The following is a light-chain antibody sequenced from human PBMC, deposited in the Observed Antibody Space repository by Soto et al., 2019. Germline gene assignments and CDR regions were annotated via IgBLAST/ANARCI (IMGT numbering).Light chain of an antibody. CDR3: NAYTSSSTVI. CDR2: EVS. Sequence: QSALTQPASVSGSPGQSITISCTGTSSDVGGYDYVSWYQQHPGKVPKLIIYEVSDRPSGVSNRFSGSKSGNTASLTISGLQAEDEANYYCNAYTSSSTVIFGGGTKLTVL. CDR1: SSDVGGYDY. V-gene: IGLV2-14*01. J-gene: IGLJ2*01.